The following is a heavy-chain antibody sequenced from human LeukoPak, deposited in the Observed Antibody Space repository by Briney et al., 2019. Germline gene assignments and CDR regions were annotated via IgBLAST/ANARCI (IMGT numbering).Heavy chain of an antibody. D-gene: IGHD6-6*01. CDR2: IYYSGST. J-gene: IGHJ5*02. V-gene: IGHV4-39*01. CDR1: GGSISSSRYY. CDR3: ARRDIAARLNWFDP. Sequence: SETLSLTCTVSGGSISSSRYYWGWIRQPPGKGLEWIGNIYYSGSTYYNPSLKSRVTLSLDTSKNQFSLKLSSVTAADTAVYYCARRDIAARLNWFDPWGQGTLVTVSS.